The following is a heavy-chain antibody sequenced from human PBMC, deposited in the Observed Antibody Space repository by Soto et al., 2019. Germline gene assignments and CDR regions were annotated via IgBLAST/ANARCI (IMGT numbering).Heavy chain of an antibody. CDR1: GGTFSSYA. J-gene: IGHJ6*02. Sequence: QVKLVQSGAEVKKPGSSVKVSCKASGGTFSSYAISWVRQAPGQGLEWMGGIIPLFGTANYAQKFQGRVTITADESTSTAYMELSSLRSEDTAVYYCARDQERDLWGGYGYYYGMDVWGQGTTVTVSS. CDR2: IIPLFGTA. CDR3: ARDQERDLWGGYGYYYGMDV. V-gene: IGHV1-69*01. D-gene: IGHD3-3*01.